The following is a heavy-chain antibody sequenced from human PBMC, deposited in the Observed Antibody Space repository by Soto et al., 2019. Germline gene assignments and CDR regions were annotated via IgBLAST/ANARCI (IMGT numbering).Heavy chain of an antibody. CDR1: GFTFTNYL. CDR3: AKDTYSRSWYF. CDR2: IDKSGGDT. D-gene: IGHD2-2*01. J-gene: IGHJ4*02. Sequence: EVQLLESGGDLVQPGGSLRLSCAASGFTFTNYLMTWVRQAPGKGLEWVSSIDKSGGDTYYADSVKGRFTISRDNSKNTLYLQMNGLRAEDTALYYCAKDTYSRSWYFWGQGTLVTGSS. V-gene: IGHV3-23*05.